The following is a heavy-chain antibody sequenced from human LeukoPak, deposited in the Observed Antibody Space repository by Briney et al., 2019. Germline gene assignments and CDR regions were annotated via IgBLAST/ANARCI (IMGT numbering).Heavy chain of an antibody. CDR2: IYYSGST. V-gene: IGHV4-59*08. J-gene: IGHJ4*02. CDR1: GHSINSAYY. D-gene: IGHD4-17*01. CDR3: ARGGYGDYTFDY. Sequence: SETLSLTCTVSGHSINSAYYWGWIRQPPGKGLEWIGYIYYSGSTNYNPSLKSRVTISVDTSKNQFSLKLSSVTAADTAVYYCARGGYGDYTFDYWGQGTLVTVSS.